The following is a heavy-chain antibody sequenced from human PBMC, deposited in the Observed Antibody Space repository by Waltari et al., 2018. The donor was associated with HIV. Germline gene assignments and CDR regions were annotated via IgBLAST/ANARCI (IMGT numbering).Heavy chain of an antibody. CDR2: IYTSGST. D-gene: IGHD6-25*01. V-gene: IGHV4-61*02. Sequence: QVQLQESGPGLVKPSQTLSLTCTVSGGSISSGSYYWSWIRQPAGKGLEWIGRIYTSGSTNYNPSLKSRVTISVDTSKNQFSLKLSSVTAADTAVYYCARDQAATVGNEGGAFDYWGQGTLVTVSS. CDR3: ARDQAATVGNEGGAFDY. J-gene: IGHJ4*02. CDR1: GGSISSGSYY.